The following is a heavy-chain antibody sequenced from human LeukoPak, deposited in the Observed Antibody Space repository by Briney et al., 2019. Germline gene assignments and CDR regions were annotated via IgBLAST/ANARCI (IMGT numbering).Heavy chain of an antibody. Sequence: PGGSLRLSCAASGFTFSSYGMHWVRRAPGKGLEWVTFIRYDGSNRYYADSVKGRFTISRDNSKNTLYLQMNSLRAEDTAVYYCASGRDTTIDYWGQGTLVTVSS. CDR3: ASGRDTTIDY. V-gene: IGHV3-30*02. J-gene: IGHJ4*02. CDR1: GFTFSSYG. CDR2: IRYDGSNR. D-gene: IGHD5-18*01.